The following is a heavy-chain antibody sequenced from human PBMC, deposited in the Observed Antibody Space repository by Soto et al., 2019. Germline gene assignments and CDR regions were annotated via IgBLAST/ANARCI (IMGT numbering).Heavy chain of an antibody. Sequence: PSETLSLTCTVSGGSISSSSYYWGWIRQPPGKGLEWIGSIYYSGSTCYNPSLKSRVTISVDTSKNQFSLKLSSVTAADTAVYYCASQGREGNWFDPWGQGTLVTVSS. CDR3: ASQGREGNWFDP. V-gene: IGHV4-39*01. CDR2: IYYSGST. D-gene: IGHD1-26*01. J-gene: IGHJ5*02. CDR1: GGSISSSSYY.